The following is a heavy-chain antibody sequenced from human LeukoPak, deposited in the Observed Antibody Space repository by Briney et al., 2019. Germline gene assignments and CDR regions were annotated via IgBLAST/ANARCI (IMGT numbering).Heavy chain of an antibody. D-gene: IGHD3-22*01. CDR3: AKVGRSSTYYSGIDH. V-gene: IGHV3-33*06. J-gene: IGHJ4*02. Sequence: GRSLRLSCAASGFTFSSSGMHWVRQAPGKGLEWVAVIWSDGSNQYYANSVKGRFTISRENSNNTLYLQMNSLRAEDTAVYYCAKVGRSSTYYSGIDHWGQGTLVIVSS. CDR1: GFTFSSSG. CDR2: IWSDGSNQ.